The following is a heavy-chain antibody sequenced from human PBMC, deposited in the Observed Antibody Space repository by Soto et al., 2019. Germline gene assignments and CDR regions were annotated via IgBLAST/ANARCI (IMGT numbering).Heavy chain of an antibody. J-gene: IGHJ6*02. CDR3: ARGIRNYYGVDV. V-gene: IGHV3-74*01. CDR2: IKGDGSST. Sequence: EVQLVESGGGLVQPGGSLRLSCAASGFTFSTYWMHWVRQAPGTGLEWVSRIKGDGSSTSYADSVKGRFTISRDNAKNTLYLQMNILGAEDTAVYWCARGIRNYYGVDVWGQGTTVTVS. CDR1: GFTFSTYW.